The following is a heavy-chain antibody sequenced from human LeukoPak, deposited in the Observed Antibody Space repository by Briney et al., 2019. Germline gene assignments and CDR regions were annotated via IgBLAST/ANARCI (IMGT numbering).Heavy chain of an antibody. D-gene: IGHD3-10*01. CDR2: ISSNGGST. J-gene: IGHJ6*02. Sequence: PGGSLRLSCAASGFTFTSYPMHWVRQAPGKGLEYVSAISSNGGSTYYAHSVKGRFTISRDNSKNTLYLQMNSLRAEDTAVYYCAKDRNYYGFYGMDVWGQGTTVTVSS. CDR1: GFTFTSYP. V-gene: IGHV3-64*01. CDR3: AKDRNYYGFYGMDV.